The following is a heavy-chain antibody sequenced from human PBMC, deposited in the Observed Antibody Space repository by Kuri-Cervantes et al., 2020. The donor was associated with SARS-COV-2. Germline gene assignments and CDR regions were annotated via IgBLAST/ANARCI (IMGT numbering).Heavy chain of an antibody. V-gene: IGHV4-4*02. CDR2: IYHSGST. J-gene: IGHJ4*02. Sequence: GSLRLSCAVSGGSISSSNWWSWVRQPPGKGLEWIGEIYHSGSTNYNPSLKSRVTIPVDKSKNQFSLKLSSVTAADTAVYYCARTYSGSSLFYDYWGQGTLVTVSS. D-gene: IGHD6-6*01. CDR1: GGSISSSNW. CDR3: ARTYSGSSLFYDY.